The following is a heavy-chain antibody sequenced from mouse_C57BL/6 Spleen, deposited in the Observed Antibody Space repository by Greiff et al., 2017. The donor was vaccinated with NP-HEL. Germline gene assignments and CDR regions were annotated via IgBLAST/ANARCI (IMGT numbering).Heavy chain of an antibody. D-gene: IGHD1-1*01. CDR3: TTGHYYGSSYGKFAY. V-gene: IGHV14-4*01. CDR1: GFNIKDDY. Sequence: EVQLQQSGAELVRPGASVKLSCTASGFNIKDDYMHWVKQRPEQGLEWIGWIDPENGDTEYASKFQGKATITADTSSNTAYLQLSSLTSEDTAVYYCTTGHYYGSSYGKFAYWGQGTLVTVSA. CDR2: IDPENGDT. J-gene: IGHJ3*01.